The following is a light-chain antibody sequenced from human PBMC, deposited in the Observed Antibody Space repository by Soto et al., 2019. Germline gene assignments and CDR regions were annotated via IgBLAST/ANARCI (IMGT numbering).Light chain of an antibody. CDR2: GAS. V-gene: IGKV3-20*01. CDR1: QSVSSSY. Sequence: EIVLTQSPGTLSLSPGERATLSCRASQSVSSSYLAWYQQKPGQAPRLLIYGASSRATGIPDRFSGSGSGTDFTLTISRLEPEDFAVYYCHLYGSSSWTFGQGTKVDI. CDR3: HLYGSSSWT. J-gene: IGKJ1*01.